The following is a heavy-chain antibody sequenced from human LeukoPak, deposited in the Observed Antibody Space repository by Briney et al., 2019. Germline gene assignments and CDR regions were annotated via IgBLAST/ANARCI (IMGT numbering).Heavy chain of an antibody. CDR2: INPNSGGT. CDR3: ASRDGSGWYSDY. Sequence: ASVKVSRKASGYTFTGYYMHWVRQAPGQGLEWMGWINPNSGGTNYAQKFQGRVTMTRDTSISTAYMELSRLRSDDTAVYYCASRDGSGWYSDYWGQGTLVTVSS. J-gene: IGHJ4*02. CDR1: GYTFTGYY. V-gene: IGHV1-2*02. D-gene: IGHD6-19*01.